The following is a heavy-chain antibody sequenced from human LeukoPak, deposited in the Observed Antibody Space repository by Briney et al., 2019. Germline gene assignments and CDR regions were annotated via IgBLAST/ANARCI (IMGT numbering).Heavy chain of an antibody. CDR1: GFTFRSYA. D-gene: IGHD1-26*01. CDR2: VTDSGDST. CDR3: AKAAIVGATFRIDY. V-gene: IGHV3-23*01. J-gene: IGHJ4*02. Sequence: GGSLRLSCAGSGFTFRSYAMSWVRQAPGKGLEWVSTVTDSGDSTYYADSVKGRFTISRDNSKNTLYLQINSLRAEDTAMYYCAKAAIVGATFRIDYWGQGTLVTVSS.